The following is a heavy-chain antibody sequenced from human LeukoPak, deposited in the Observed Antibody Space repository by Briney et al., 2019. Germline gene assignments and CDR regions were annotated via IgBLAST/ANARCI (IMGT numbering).Heavy chain of an antibody. CDR2: ISGSGGST. V-gene: IGHV3-23*01. D-gene: IGHD6-19*01. J-gene: IGHJ4*02. Sequence: GGSLRLSCAASGFTFSSYAMSWVRQAPGKGREWVSAISGSGGSTYYAASVKGRFTISRDNSKNTLYLQMNSLRAEDTAVYYCAKEPYSSGWYLDYWGQGTLVTVSS. CDR3: AKEPYSSGWYLDY. CDR1: GFTFSSYA.